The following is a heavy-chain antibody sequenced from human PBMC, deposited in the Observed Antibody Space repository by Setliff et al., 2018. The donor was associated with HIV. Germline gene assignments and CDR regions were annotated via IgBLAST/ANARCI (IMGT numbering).Heavy chain of an antibody. J-gene: IGHJ4*02. CDR1: GYTFTDYY. D-gene: IGHD1-26*01. CDR2: INPKSGNT. Sequence: ASVKVSCKASGYTFTDYYIHWVRQAPGQGLEWMGWINPKSGNTKYAQKFQDRVTMTRDTSISTAYMELSRLTSDDTAVYYCARAIAWGGSYWNFDYWGQGTLVSVSS. V-gene: IGHV1-2*02. CDR3: ARAIAWGGSYWNFDY.